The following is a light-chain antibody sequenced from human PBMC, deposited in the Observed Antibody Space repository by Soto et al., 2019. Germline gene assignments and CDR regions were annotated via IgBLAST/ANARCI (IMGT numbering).Light chain of an antibody. CDR1: QSVSSY. V-gene: IGKV3-11*01. Sequence: EIVLTQSPATRSLSPGERATLSCRASQSVSSYLAWDQQKPGQAPRLLIYDASNRATGIPARFSGSGSGTDFTLTISSLEPEDFAVYYCQQRSTTWTFGQGTKVEIK. CDR2: DAS. CDR3: QQRSTTWT. J-gene: IGKJ1*01.